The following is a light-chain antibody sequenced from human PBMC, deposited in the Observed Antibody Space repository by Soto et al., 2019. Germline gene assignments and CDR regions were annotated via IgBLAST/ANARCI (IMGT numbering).Light chain of an antibody. Sequence: DIQMTQSPSTLSASVGDRVTITCRASQSITRYLNWYQQKPGKAPKLLIYTASSLESGVPSRFSGSGSGTDFSLTISSLQPEDSATYYCQQSYNTPLTFGQGTKVDI. J-gene: IGKJ1*01. CDR1: QSITRY. CDR3: QQSYNTPLT. V-gene: IGKV1-39*01. CDR2: TAS.